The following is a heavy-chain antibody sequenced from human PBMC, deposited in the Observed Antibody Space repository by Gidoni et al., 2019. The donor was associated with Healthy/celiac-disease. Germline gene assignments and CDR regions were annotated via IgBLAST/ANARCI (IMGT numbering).Heavy chain of an antibody. V-gene: IGHV3-30-3*01. CDR3: ARKGVAGTFPFDY. CDR2: ISYDGSNK. D-gene: IGHD6-19*01. J-gene: IGHJ4*02. CDR1: GFTFSSYA. Sequence: QVQLVESGGGVVQPGRSLRLSCAASGFTFSSYAMHWVRQAPGKGLEWVAVISYDGSNKYYADSVKCRFTISRDNSKNTLYLQMNSLRAEDTAVYYCARKGVAGTFPFDYWGQGTLVTVSS.